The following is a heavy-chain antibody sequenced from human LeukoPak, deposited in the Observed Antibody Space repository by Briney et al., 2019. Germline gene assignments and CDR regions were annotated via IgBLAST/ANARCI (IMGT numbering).Heavy chain of an antibody. D-gene: IGHD2-2*01. Sequence: ASVKVSCKASGYTFTGYYMHWVRQAPGQGLEWMGWINPNSGGTNYAQKFQGRVTMTRDTSISTAYMELSRLRSDDTAVYYCARDRYCSSTRCPMVFDPWGQGTLVTVSS. J-gene: IGHJ5*02. CDR3: ARDRYCSSTRCPMVFDP. V-gene: IGHV1-2*02. CDR1: GYTFTGYY. CDR2: INPNSGGT.